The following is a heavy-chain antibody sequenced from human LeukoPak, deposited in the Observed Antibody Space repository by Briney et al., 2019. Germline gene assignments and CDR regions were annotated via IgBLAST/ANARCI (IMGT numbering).Heavy chain of an antibody. CDR3: ARSSGGGYQLLYSDAFDI. V-gene: IGHV3-48*04. D-gene: IGHD2-2*02. CDR2: ISSSGSTI. CDR1: GFTFSGYS. Sequence: GGSLRLSCAASGFTFSGYSMNWVRQAPGKGLEWVSYISSSGSTIYYADSVKGRFTISRDNAKNSLYLQMNSLRAEDTAVYYCARSSGGGYQLLYSDAFDIWGQGTMVTVSS. J-gene: IGHJ3*02.